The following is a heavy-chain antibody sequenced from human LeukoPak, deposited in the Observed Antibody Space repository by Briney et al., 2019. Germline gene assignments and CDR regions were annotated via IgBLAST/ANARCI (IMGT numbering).Heavy chain of an antibody. V-gene: IGHV4-4*07. Sequence: SETLSLTCTVPGGSISSYYWSWIRQPAGKGLEWIGRIYSSGSTYYSPSLKGGVIISVDTSRNQFSLQLSSVTAADTAVYYCARAAYYDRSGHYYWYFDLWGRGTLVTVSS. CDR2: IYSSGST. CDR3: ARAAYYDRSGHYYWYFDL. D-gene: IGHD3-22*01. J-gene: IGHJ2*01. CDR1: GGSISSYY.